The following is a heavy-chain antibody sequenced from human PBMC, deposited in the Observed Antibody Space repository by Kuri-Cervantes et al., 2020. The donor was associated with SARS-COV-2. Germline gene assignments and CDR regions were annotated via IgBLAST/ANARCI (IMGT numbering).Heavy chain of an antibody. V-gene: IGHV5-51*01. D-gene: IGHD3-10*01. CDR1: GYSFSDYW. CDR3: ARAVAGVSNPYYFDF. J-gene: IGHJ4*01. Sequence: KVSCKGSGYSFSDYWIGWVRQMPGKGLEWMGIIYPGDSDTRYRPSFQGRVTISADTSIGTAYLGWSSLRASDTAIYYCARAVAGVSNPYYFDFWGPGTLVTVSS. CDR2: IYPGDSDT.